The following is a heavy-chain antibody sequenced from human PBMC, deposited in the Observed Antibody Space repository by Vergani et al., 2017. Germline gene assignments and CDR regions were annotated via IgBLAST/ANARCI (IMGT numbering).Heavy chain of an antibody. Sequence: EVELVQSGPEMRKPGESLKISCKGSEYSFGNYWIGWVRQMPGKGLEWMGIIYPADSDTRYSPSFQGQVTISADKSISTAFLQWDSLKASDTALYYGERQTSYTVSWWQGALVTVSS. D-gene: IGHD5/OR15-5a*01. CDR1: EYSFGNYW. J-gene: IGHJ5*02. CDR3: ERQTSYTVS. CDR2: IYPADSDT. V-gene: IGHV5-51*01.